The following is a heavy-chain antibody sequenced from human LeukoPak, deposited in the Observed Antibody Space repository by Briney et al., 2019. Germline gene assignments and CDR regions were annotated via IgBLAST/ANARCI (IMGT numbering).Heavy chain of an antibody. Sequence: SETLSLTCTVSGGSISSYYWSWIRQPPGKGLEWIGYIYTSGSTNYNPSPKSRVTISVDTSKNQFSLKLSSVTAADTAVYYCARHRANIVVVPAAHFDYWGQGTLVTVSS. CDR2: IYTSGST. V-gene: IGHV4-4*09. D-gene: IGHD2-2*01. CDR1: GGSISSYY. J-gene: IGHJ4*02. CDR3: ARHRANIVVVPAAHFDY.